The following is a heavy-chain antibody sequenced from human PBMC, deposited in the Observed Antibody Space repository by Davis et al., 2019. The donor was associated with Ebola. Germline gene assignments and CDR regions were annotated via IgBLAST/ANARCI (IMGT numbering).Heavy chain of an antibody. V-gene: IGHV3-23*01. Sequence: GESLKISCAVSRFTFGSYAMSWVRQAPGKGLEWVSSISGSGGSIYYADSVKGRFSISKDNSMNTLYLQMNSLRGEDTAVYYCAKSVGTGTIMAWYYYGMDVWGQGTTVTVSS. CDR2: ISGSGGSI. CDR3: AKSVGTGTIMAWYYYGMDV. D-gene: IGHD1-7*01. CDR1: RFTFGSYA. J-gene: IGHJ6*02.